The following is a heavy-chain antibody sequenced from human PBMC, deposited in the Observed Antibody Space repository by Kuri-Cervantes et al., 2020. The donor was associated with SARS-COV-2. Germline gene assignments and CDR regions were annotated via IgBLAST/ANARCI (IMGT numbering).Heavy chain of an antibody. V-gene: IGHV3-23*01. Sequence: GESLKISCSASGFTFSSYAMHWVRQAPGKGLEWVSAISGSGGSTYYADSVKGRFTISRDNSKNTLYLQMNSLRAEDTAVYYCAKKFESSGIAAAGTEMYFDYWGQGTLVTVSS. CDR3: AKKFESSGIAAAGTEMYFDY. CDR1: GFTFSSYA. CDR2: ISGSGGST. D-gene: IGHD6-13*01. J-gene: IGHJ4*02.